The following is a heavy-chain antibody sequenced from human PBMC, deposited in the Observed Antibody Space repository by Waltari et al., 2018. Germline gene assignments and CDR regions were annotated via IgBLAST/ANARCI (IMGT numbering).Heavy chain of an antibody. CDR2: IRQDGGET. D-gene: IGHD2-2*01. CDR1: GFTLSSYW. Sequence: EVQVVESGGGLVQPGGSLRLSCEASGFTLSSYWMGWVRQAPGKGLEWVVNIRQDGGETYYVDSVKGRFTISRDNAKNSMFLQMNSLRAEDTAVYYCARILLPTDTYWYFDLWGRGTLVTVSS. V-gene: IGHV3-7*01. J-gene: IGHJ2*01. CDR3: ARILLPTDTYWYFDL.